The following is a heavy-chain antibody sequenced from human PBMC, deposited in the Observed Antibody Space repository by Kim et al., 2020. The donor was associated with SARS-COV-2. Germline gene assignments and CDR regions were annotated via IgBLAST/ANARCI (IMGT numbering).Heavy chain of an antibody. J-gene: IGHJ5*02. CDR2: MNPNSGNT. CDR1: GYTFTSYD. Sequence: ASVKVSCKASGYTFTSYDINWVRQATGQGLEWMGWMNPNSGNTGYAQKFQGRVTMTRNTSISTAYMELSSLRSEDTAVYYCATSPQWLAGGFDPWGQGTLVTVSS. CDR3: ATSPQWLAGGFDP. D-gene: IGHD6-19*01. V-gene: IGHV1-8*01.